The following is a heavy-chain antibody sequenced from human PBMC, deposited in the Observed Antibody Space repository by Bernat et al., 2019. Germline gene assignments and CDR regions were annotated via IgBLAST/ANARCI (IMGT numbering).Heavy chain of an antibody. D-gene: IGHD1-14*01. J-gene: IGHJ6*02. CDR3: AKSAPPREPGYYYYGMDV. CDR1: GFTFSSYG. CDR2: ISYDGSNK. Sequence: QVQLVEFGGGVVQPGRSLRLSCAASGFTFSSYGMHWVRQAPGKGLEWVAVISYDGSNKYYADSVKGRFTISRDNSKNTLYLQMNSLRAEDTAVYYCAKSAPPREPGYYYYGMDVWGQGTTVTVSS. V-gene: IGHV3-30*18.